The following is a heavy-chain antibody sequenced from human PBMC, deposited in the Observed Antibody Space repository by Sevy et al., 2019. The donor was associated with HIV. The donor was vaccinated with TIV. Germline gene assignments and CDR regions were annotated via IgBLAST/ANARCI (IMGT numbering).Heavy chain of an antibody. CDR1: GFTFSSYW. J-gene: IGHJ5*02. CDR2: IKQDGSEK. CDR3: GRDSSLAGYCSGGSCEYNWFDP. D-gene: IGHD2-15*01. V-gene: IGHV3-7*01. Sequence: GGSLRLSCAASGFTFSSYWMSWVRQAPGKGLEWVANIKQDGSEKYYVDSVKGRFTISRDNAKNSLYLQMNSLRAEDTAVYYCGRDSSLAGYCSGGSCEYNWFDPWGQGTLVTVSS.